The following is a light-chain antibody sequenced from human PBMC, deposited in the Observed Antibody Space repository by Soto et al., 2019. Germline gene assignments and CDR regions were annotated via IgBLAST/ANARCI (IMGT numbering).Light chain of an antibody. Sequence: QSVLTQPPSASGTPGQRVTIYCSGSSSNIGSNYVYWYQQLPGTAPKLLIYRNNQRPSGVPDRLSGSKSGTSASLAISGLRSEYEADYYCAAWDDSLSGLYVFGTGTKLTVL. CDR3: AAWDDSLSGLYV. V-gene: IGLV1-47*01. CDR2: RNN. CDR1: SSNIGSNY. J-gene: IGLJ1*01.